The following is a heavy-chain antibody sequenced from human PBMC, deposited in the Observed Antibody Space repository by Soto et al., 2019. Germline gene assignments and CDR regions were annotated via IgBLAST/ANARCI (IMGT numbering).Heavy chain of an antibody. J-gene: IGHJ3*02. Sequence: ASVKVSCKVSGYTLTELSMHWVRQAPGKGLEWMGGFEPEDGETIYAQKFQGRVTMTEDTSTDTAYMELRSLRSDDTAVYYCAREAGYSITYRNDIWGQGTMVTVSS. V-gene: IGHV1-24*01. D-gene: IGHD6-13*01. CDR2: FEPEDGET. CDR3: AREAGYSITYRNDI. CDR1: GYTLTELS.